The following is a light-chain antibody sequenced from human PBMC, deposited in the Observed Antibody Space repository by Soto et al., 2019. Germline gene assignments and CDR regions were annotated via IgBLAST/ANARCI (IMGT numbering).Light chain of an antibody. CDR1: SRDVGSYHY. CDR2: DVT. J-gene: IGLJ1*01. Sequence: QSVLTQPASVSGSPGQSITISCTGSSRDVGSYHYVSWYQHHPGKAPKLVIFDVTDRPSGVSARFSGSKSGNTASLTISGLQAEGEADYYCSSYRKPNTLVFGTGTKVTVL. V-gene: IGLV2-14*01. CDR3: SSYRKPNTLV.